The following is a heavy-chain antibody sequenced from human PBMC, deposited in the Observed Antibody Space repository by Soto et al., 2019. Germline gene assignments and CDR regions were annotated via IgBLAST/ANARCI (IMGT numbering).Heavy chain of an antibody. V-gene: IGHV3-7*01. CDR1: GFTFNNYW. CDR3: ARDRYVSGY. D-gene: IGHD6-19*01. J-gene: IGHJ4*02. CDR2: IKQDGSEK. Sequence: EVQLVESGGDLVQPGGSLRLSCAASGFTFNNYWMTWVRQAPGKGLEWVASIKQDGSEKYYVDSVKGRFTISRDNAKDSLYLQMNGLRAEDTAVYYCARDRYVSGYWGQGTLVTVSS.